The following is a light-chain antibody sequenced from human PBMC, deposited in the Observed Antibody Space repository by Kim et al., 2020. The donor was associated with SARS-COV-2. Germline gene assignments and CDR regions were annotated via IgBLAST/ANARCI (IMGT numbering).Light chain of an antibody. Sequence: ATIHCKSSQSVLYSSNNKSYLAWYQQKPGQPPKLLIYWASTRESGVPDRFSGSGSGTDFTLTISSLQAEDVAVYYCQQYYSTPITFGQGTRLEIK. V-gene: IGKV4-1*01. CDR1: QSVLYSSNNKSY. J-gene: IGKJ5*01. CDR3: QQYYSTPIT. CDR2: WAS.